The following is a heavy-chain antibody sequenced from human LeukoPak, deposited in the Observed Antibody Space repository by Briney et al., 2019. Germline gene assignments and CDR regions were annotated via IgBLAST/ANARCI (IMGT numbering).Heavy chain of an antibody. J-gene: IGHJ6*02. CDR1: GFTFSSSP. V-gene: IGHV3-23*01. CDR3: ARGGGLDV. CDR2: ISNNGGYT. Sequence: GGSLRLSCAASGFTFSSSPMSWVRQAPGKGLEWVSAISNNGGYTYYADSVQGRFTISRDNSKSTLCLQMSNLRAEDTAVYFCARGGGLDVWGQGATVTVSS. D-gene: IGHD3-16*01.